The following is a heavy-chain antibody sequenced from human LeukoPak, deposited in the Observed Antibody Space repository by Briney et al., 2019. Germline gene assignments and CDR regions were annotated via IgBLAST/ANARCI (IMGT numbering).Heavy chain of an antibody. Sequence: GGSLRLSFAASGFTFSSYAVSWVRKAPGKGLEWVSAISGSGGSTYYADSVKGRFTISRDNSKNTLYLQMNSLRAEDTALYFCANGRSSGGMLQHDYWGQGTLVTVSS. J-gene: IGHJ4*02. CDR3: ANGRSSGGMLQHDY. CDR2: ISGSGGST. CDR1: GFTFSSYA. D-gene: IGHD4-23*01. V-gene: IGHV3-23*01.